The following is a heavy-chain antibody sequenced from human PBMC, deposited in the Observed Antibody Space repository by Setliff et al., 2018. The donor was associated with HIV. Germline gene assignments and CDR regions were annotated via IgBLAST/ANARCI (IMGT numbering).Heavy chain of an antibody. J-gene: IGHJ4*02. Sequence: GASVKVSCKASGYTFTNYYIHWLRQAPGQGLEWMGWINPNSGATNYAQKFQGRVTMTRDTSISTAYMELRGLLSDDTAVYCCASRPAPITPPGPFDYWGQGTLVTVSS. CDR2: INPNSGAT. CDR1: GYTFTNYY. V-gene: IGHV1-2*02. D-gene: IGHD1-20*01. CDR3: ASRPAPITPPGPFDY.